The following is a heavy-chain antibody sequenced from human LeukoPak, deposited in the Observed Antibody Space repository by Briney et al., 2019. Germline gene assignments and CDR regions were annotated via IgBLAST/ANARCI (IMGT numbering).Heavy chain of an antibody. V-gene: IGHV3-7*01. CDR1: GFTFSSYW. D-gene: IGHD6-13*01. CDR3: ARDMRSSWYWFDP. CDR2: IKQDGSEK. J-gene: IGHJ5*02. Sequence: PGGSLRLSCAASGFTFSSYWMSWVRQAPGKGLEWVANIKQDGSEKYYVDSVKGRFTISRDNSKNTLYLQMNSLRAEDTAVYYCARDMRSSWYWFDPWGQGTLVTVSS.